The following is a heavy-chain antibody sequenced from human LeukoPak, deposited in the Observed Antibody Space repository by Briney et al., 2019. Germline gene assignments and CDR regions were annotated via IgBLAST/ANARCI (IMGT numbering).Heavy chain of an antibody. Sequence: GGSLRLSCAASGLTFSSSAMHWVRQAPGKGLGWVAVISHDGANKYYADSVKGRFTISRDNSKNTLYLQMNSLRAEDTAVYYCAKDLVLVGATGTSAGYWGQGTLVTVSS. CDR3: AKDLVLVGATGTSAGY. CDR2: ISHDGANK. V-gene: IGHV3-30-3*01. CDR1: GLTFSSSA. J-gene: IGHJ4*02. D-gene: IGHD1-26*01.